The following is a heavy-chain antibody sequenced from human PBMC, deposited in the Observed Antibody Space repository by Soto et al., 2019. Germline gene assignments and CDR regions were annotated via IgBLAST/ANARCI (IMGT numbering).Heavy chain of an antibody. Sequence: QVQLVQSGAEVKKPGSSVKVSCKASGGPLSSYASSWVRQAPGQRLEWMGGIIPIFGTANYAQKFQGRVTITADESTSTAYMELSSLRSEDTAVYYCARGQQLVLVNWFDPWGQGTLVTVPS. CDR3: ARGQQLVLVNWFDP. CDR2: IIPIFGTA. J-gene: IGHJ5*02. V-gene: IGHV1-69*12. D-gene: IGHD6-13*01. CDR1: GGPLSSYA.